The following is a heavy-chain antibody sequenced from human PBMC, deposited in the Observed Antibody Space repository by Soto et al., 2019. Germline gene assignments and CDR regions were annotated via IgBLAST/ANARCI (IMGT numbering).Heavy chain of an antibody. V-gene: IGHV3-11*01. CDR1: GFPFSDYY. Sequence: WGSLRLSCAASGFPFSDYYMSWIRQAPGKGLEWVSYISSSVSTIYYADSVKGRFTISRDNAKNSLYLQMNSLRAEDTAVYYCARDPKLPKLLGRSPPGDYWGQGNMVIVSS. J-gene: IGHJ4*02. CDR3: ARDPKLPKLLGRSPPGDY. CDR2: ISSSVSTI. D-gene: IGHD2-15*01.